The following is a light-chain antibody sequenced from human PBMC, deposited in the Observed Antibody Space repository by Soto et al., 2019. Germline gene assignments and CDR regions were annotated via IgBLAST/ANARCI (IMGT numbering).Light chain of an antibody. J-gene: IGKJ3*01. CDR3: QQRSNWPPFT. CDR2: DAS. Sequence: EIVLTQSPATLSLSLGERATLSCRASQSVSNYLAWYQQKPGQAPRLLIYDASNRATGIPARFSGSGSGTDLPLTISSLDPEDFAVYYCQQRSNWPPFTFGPGTKVDIK. V-gene: IGKV3-11*01. CDR1: QSVSNY.